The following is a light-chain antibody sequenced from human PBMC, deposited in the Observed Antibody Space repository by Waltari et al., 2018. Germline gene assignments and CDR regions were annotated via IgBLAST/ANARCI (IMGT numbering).Light chain of an antibody. CDR2: ATS. V-gene: IGKV3-20*01. CDR3: QQYGSSPFT. Sequence: EIVLTQSPGTLSLSPGETATLSCGTSQRIYPVYLAWYQQRPGPAPRLLMYATSNRGTGVPDRFSGSGSETDFTLAISRLQPEDSAVYYCQQYGSSPFTFGPGTKVEIK. CDR1: QRIYPVY. J-gene: IGKJ3*01.